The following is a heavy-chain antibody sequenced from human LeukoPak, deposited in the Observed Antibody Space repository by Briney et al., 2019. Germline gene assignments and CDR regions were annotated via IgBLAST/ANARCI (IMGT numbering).Heavy chain of an antibody. D-gene: IGHD3-9*01. V-gene: IGHV1-2*02. J-gene: IGHJ4*02. CDR2: INPNSGGT. CDR1: GYTFTGYY. Sequence: ASVKVSCKASGYTFTGYYMHWVRQAPGQGLEWMRWINPNSGGTNYAQKFQGRVTMTRDTSISTAYMELSRLRSDDTAVYYCARSPRLRYFDWLPFDYWGQGTLVTVSS. CDR3: ARSPRLRYFDWLPFDY.